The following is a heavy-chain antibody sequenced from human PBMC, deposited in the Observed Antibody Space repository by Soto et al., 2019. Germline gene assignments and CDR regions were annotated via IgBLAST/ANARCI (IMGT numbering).Heavy chain of an antibody. D-gene: IGHD3-10*01. Sequence: QLQLQESGPGLVKPSETLSLTCTVSGGSISSSSYYWGWIRQPPGKGLEWIESIYYSGSTYYNPSLKSRVTISVDTSKNQFSLELSSVTAADTAVYYCAREGSGSYPFDYWGQGTLVTVSS. CDR1: GGSISSSSYY. CDR3: AREGSGSYPFDY. CDR2: IYYSGST. V-gene: IGHV4-39*01. J-gene: IGHJ4*02.